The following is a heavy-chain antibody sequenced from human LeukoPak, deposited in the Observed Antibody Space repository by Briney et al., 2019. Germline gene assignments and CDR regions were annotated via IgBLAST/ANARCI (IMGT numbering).Heavy chain of an antibody. CDR3: ARESRGWDGYKAHFEY. CDR1: GFTFDDYA. Sequence: GGSLRLSCAAAGFTFDDYAMHWVRQAPGKGLEWVSGISWNSGSIGYADSVKGRFTISRDNAKNSLYLQMNSLRPDDTALYYCARESRGWDGYKAHFEYWGQGTLVTVSS. V-gene: IGHV3-9*01. J-gene: IGHJ4*02. D-gene: IGHD5-24*01. CDR2: ISWNSGSI.